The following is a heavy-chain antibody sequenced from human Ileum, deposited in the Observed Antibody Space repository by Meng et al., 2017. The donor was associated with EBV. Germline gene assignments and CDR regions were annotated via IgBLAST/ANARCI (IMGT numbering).Heavy chain of an antibody. Sequence: GKRGASGGSLGQPGGSFRLSCAASGFTFSSYWMHWVRQVPGKGLVWVSRINENGASTTYADSVRGRFTIFRDNAKNTLYLQMNSLRAEDTAVYYCSRDLVGSDDYWGQGTLVTVSS. V-gene: IGHV3-74*01. CDR1: GFTFSSYW. D-gene: IGHD6-6*01. CDR2: INENGAST. CDR3: SRDLVGSDDY. J-gene: IGHJ4*02.